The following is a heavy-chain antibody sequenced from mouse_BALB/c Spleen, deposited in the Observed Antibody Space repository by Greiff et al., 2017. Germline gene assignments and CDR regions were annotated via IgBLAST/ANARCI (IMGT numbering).Heavy chain of an antibody. CDR3: ARSMITYAMDY. D-gene: IGHD2-4*01. CDR1: GYTFTSYW. CDR2: INPSTGYT. V-gene: IGHV1-7*01. Sequence: VQLQQSGAELAKPGASVKMSCKASGYTFTSYWMHWVKQRPGQGLEWIGYINPSTGYTEYNQKFKDKATLTADKSSSTAYMQLSSLTSEDSAVYYCARSMITYAMDYWGQGTSVTVSS. J-gene: IGHJ4*01.